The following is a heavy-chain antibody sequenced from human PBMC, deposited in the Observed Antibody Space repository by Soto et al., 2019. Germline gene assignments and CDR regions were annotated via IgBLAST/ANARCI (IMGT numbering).Heavy chain of an antibody. D-gene: IGHD1-20*01. CDR3: AKDLTSVAGSCFDF. V-gene: IGHV3-9*01. CDR2: ISRNSGSI. CDR1: GFTFDEYA. J-gene: IGHJ4*02. Sequence: EVQLVESGGGLVQPGRSLRLSCAASGFTFDEYAMHWVRQAPGKGLEWVSGISRNSGSIRYADSVKGRFTISRDNAKNSLYLQMNSLRAEDTALYYCAKDLTSVAGSCFDFWGQGTLVTVSS.